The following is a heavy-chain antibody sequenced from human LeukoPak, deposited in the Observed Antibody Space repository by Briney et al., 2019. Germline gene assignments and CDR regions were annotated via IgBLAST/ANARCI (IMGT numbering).Heavy chain of an antibody. J-gene: IGHJ6*03. CDR3: ARGRQEVSMIVVVMTAVSYYLDV. CDR1: GFTFSSYA. D-gene: IGHD3-22*01. CDR2: ISPSGRI. Sequence: LRLSCAASGFTFSSYAMHWVRQAPGKGLEWIGEISPSGRISYYPSFKSRLTISVDASKNQFSLNLRSLTAADTAVYYCARGRQEVSMIVVVMTAVSYYLDVWGKGTTVTVS. V-gene: IGHV4-34*01.